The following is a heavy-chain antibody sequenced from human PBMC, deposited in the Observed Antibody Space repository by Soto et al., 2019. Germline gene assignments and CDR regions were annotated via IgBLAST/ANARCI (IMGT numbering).Heavy chain of an antibody. CDR1: GDSVSSNSAA. CDR2: TYYRSKWYN. CDR3: ARDFGYSSSSINYGMDV. V-gene: IGHV6-1*01. Sequence: SETLSLTCAISGDSVSSNSAAWNWIRQSPSRGLEWLGRTYYRSKWYNDYAVSVKSRITINPDTSKNQFSLQLNSVTPEDTAVYYCARDFGYSSSSINYGMDVWGQGTTVTVSS. D-gene: IGHD6-6*01. J-gene: IGHJ6*02.